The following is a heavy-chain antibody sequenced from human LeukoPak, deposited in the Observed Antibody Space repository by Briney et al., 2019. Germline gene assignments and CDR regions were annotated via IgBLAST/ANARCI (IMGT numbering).Heavy chain of an antibody. CDR3: AETYSSSWYGNNWFDP. V-gene: IGHV3-23*01. Sequence: GGSLRLSCAASGFTVSSNYMSWVRQAPGKGLEWVSAISGSGGSTYYADSVKGRFTISRDNSKNTLYLQMNSLRAEDTAVYYCAETYSSSWYGNNWFDPWGQGTLVTVSS. CDR2: ISGSGGST. J-gene: IGHJ5*02. CDR1: GFTVSSNY. D-gene: IGHD6-13*01.